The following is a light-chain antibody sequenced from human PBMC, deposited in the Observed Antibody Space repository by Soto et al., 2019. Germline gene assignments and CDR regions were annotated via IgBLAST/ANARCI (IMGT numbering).Light chain of an antibody. CDR1: SSDVGGYNY. CDR3: SSYTRSNTYV. V-gene: IGLV2-14*01. Sequence: QSALTQPASVSVSPGQWITISCTGTSSDVGGYNYVSWYQQHPGKAPKLMIYDVNNRPSGVSNRFSGSKSGNTASLTISGLQAEDEADYYCSSYTRSNTYVFGTGTKVTVL. J-gene: IGLJ1*01. CDR2: DVN.